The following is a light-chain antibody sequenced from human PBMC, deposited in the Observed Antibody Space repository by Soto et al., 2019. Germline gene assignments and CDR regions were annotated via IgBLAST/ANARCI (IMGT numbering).Light chain of an antibody. V-gene: IGKV1-5*01. CDR3: QQYNSYSPQWT. CDR1: QSISSW. CDR2: DAS. Sequence: DIQMTQTPSTRSASVGDRVTITCRASQSISSWLAWYQQKPGKAPKLLIYDASSLESGVPSRFSGSGSGTEFTLTISSLQPDDFATYYCQQYNSYSPQWTFGQGTKVDIK. J-gene: IGKJ1*01.